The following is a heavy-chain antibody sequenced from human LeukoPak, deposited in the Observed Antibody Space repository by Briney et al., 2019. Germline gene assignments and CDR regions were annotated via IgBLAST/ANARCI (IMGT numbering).Heavy chain of an antibody. V-gene: IGHV3-23*01. CDR3: TAYEILTDFQH. J-gene: IGHJ1*01. Sequence: GGSLRLSCAASGFPFSSYAMSWVRQAPGQGLEWGSSLSGSGGSTYYADSVKGRFNIYRDNSTNTMYLQMNSLSAEDTFFKQRTAYEILTDFQHWGQGTLVTVSS. CDR1: GFPFSSYA. D-gene: IGHD3-9*01. CDR2: LSGSGGST.